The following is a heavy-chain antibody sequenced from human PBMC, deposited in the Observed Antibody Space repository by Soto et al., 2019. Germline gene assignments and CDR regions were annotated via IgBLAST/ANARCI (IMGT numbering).Heavy chain of an antibody. CDR2: ISGSGGST. V-gene: IGHV3-23*01. Sequence: GGSLRLSCAASGFTFSSYAMSWVRQAPGKGLEWVSAISGSGGSTYYADSVKGRFTISRDNSKNTLYLQMNSLRAEDTAVYYCAKSDTYYYDSSGTGFDYWGQGTLVTVSS. D-gene: IGHD3-22*01. CDR1: GFTFSSYA. CDR3: AKSDTYYYDSSGTGFDY. J-gene: IGHJ4*02.